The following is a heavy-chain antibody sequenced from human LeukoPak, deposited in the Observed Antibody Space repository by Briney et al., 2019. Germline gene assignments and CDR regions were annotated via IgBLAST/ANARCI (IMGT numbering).Heavy chain of an antibody. CDR2: IWYDGSNK. V-gene: IGHV3-33*01. D-gene: IGHD3-22*01. Sequence: PGRSLRLSCAASGFTFSSYGMHWVRQAPGKGLEWVAVIWYDGSNKYYADSAKGRFTISRDNSKNTLYLQMNSLRAEDTAVYYCARDYYDSSGYYYGGHDYWGQGTLVTVSS. CDR1: GFTFSSYG. CDR3: ARDYYDSSGYYYGGHDY. J-gene: IGHJ4*02.